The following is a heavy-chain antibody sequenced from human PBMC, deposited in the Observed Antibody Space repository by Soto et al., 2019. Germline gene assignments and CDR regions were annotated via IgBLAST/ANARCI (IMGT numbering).Heavy chain of an antibody. J-gene: IGHJ6*02. D-gene: IGHD6-13*01. V-gene: IGHV3-21*01. CDR1: GFTFSTYS. CDR2: ISSSSTYI. CDR3: ASSIAAAGRSYYYGMDV. Sequence: GGSLRLSCAASGFTFSTYSMNWVRQAPGKGLEWVSSISSSSTYIYYADSVKGRFTISRDNAKNSLYLQMNSLRAEDTAVYYCASSIAAAGRSYYYGMDVWGQGTTVTVSS.